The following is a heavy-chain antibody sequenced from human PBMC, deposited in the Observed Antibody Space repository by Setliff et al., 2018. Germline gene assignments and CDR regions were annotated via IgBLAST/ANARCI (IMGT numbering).Heavy chain of an antibody. CDR3: ARLVRYCTKTACQTLPGGEY. D-gene: IGHD2-8*01. CDR1: GYTFSDYI. V-gene: IGHV1-18*01. J-gene: IGHJ4*02. Sequence: ASVKVSCKASGYTFSDYIINWVRQAPGQGLEWVGWISPHTGKTYSAQKLQGRVTMTTDTSTGTAYMELRSLRSDDTAIYYCARLVRYCTKTACQTLPGGEYWGQGTLVTVSS. CDR2: ISPHTGKT.